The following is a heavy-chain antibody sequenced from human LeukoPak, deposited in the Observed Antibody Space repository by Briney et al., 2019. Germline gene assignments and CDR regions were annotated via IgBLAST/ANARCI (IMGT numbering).Heavy chain of an antibody. V-gene: IGHV3-48*01. Sequence: GGSLRLSCAASGFTFSSYSMNWVRQAPGKGLEWVSYISSSSSTIYSADSVKGRFTISRDNAKNSLYLQMNSLRAEDTAVYYCARAYGIAVAGPLDYWGQGTLVTVSS. CDR2: ISSSSSTI. D-gene: IGHD6-19*01. J-gene: IGHJ4*02. CDR1: GFTFSSYS. CDR3: ARAYGIAVAGPLDY.